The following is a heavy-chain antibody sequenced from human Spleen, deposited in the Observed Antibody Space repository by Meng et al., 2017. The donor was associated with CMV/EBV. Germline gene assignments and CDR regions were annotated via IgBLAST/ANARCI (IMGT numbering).Heavy chain of an antibody. CDR3: ARVVRGVIDY. Sequence: GGSLRLSCAASGFTFSSYSMNWVRQAPGKGLEWDSSISSSSSYIYYADSVKGRFTISRDNAKNSLYLQMNSLRAEDTAVYYCARVVRGVIDYWGQGTLVTVSS. CDR2: ISSSSSYI. V-gene: IGHV3-21*01. J-gene: IGHJ4*02. D-gene: IGHD3-10*01. CDR1: GFTFSSYS.